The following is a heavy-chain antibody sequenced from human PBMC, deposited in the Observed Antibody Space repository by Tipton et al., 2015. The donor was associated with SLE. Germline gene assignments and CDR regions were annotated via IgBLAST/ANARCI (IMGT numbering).Heavy chain of an antibody. V-gene: IGHV4-38-2*02. Sequence: TLSLTCTVSGYSISSGYYWGWIRQPPGKGLEWIGSIYHIGSTYYNPSLKSRVTISVDTSKNQFSLKLSSVTAADTAVYYCARGFWSGYPGWGQGTLVTVSS. J-gene: IGHJ4*02. CDR2: IYHIGST. D-gene: IGHD3-3*01. CDR1: GYSISSGYY. CDR3: ARGFWSGYPG.